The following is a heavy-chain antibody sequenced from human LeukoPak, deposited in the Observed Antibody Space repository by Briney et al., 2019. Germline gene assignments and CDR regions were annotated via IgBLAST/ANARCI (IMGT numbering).Heavy chain of an antibody. Sequence: GGSLRLSCEGSGFTFSSYAVSWVRQAPGKGLQWVSTITGLSERTFYADSLKGRFTISRDNSRNTLYLQMNSLRAEDTAIYYCAKDTPLSGYSSGWSSNYFDYWGQGTLVTVSS. CDR2: ITGLSERT. CDR3: AKDTPLSGYSSGWSSNYFDY. CDR1: GFTFSSYA. J-gene: IGHJ4*02. D-gene: IGHD6-19*01. V-gene: IGHV3-23*01.